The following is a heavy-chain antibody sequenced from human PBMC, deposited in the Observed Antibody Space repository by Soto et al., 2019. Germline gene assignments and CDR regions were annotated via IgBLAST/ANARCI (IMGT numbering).Heavy chain of an antibody. CDR2: INQSGST. J-gene: IGHJ3*02. V-gene: IGHV4-34*01. CDR3: ARDPKGNAFDI. CDR1: GASLSDND. Sequence: PSETLSLTCAVYGASLSDNDWSWVRQPPGKGLEWIGEINQSGSTNYDPSLKSRVTISMDTSKNQFSLRLRSVTAADTAIYYCARDPKGNAFDIWGRGTLVTVSS.